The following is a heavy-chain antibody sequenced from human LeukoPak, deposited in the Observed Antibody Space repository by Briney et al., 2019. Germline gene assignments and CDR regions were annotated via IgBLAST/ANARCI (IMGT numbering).Heavy chain of an antibody. Sequence: PGGSLRLSCAASGFTFSNAWMSWVRQAPGKGLEWVANIKQDGSEKYYVDSVKGRFTISRDNAKNSLYLQMNSLRAEDTAVYYCARDRGQYGPIDAFDIWGQGTMVTVSS. CDR1: GFTFSNAW. D-gene: IGHD1-26*01. CDR2: IKQDGSEK. V-gene: IGHV3-7*01. CDR3: ARDRGQYGPIDAFDI. J-gene: IGHJ3*02.